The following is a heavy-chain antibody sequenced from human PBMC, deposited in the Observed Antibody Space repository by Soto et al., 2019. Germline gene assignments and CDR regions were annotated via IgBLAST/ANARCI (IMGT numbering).Heavy chain of an antibody. Sequence: SEKVSCKASGGTFSSSAISWVRQAPGQGLEWMGGIIPIFGTANYAQKFQGRVTITADEATSTAYMELSSLRSEDTAVYYCARSDYDILIGPIDYWGQGTLVT. J-gene: IGHJ4*02. CDR3: ARSDYDILIGPIDY. D-gene: IGHD3-9*01. V-gene: IGHV1-69*13. CDR1: GGTFSSSA. CDR2: IIPIFGTA.